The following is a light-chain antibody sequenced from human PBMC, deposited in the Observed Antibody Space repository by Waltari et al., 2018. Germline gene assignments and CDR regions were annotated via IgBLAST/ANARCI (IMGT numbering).Light chain of an antibody. J-gene: IGLJ2*01. CDR2: RNK. V-gene: IGLV1-47*01. CDR3: AAWDDSLSVVI. Sequence: QSVMTQPPSASETPGQRVTISCSGSSSNIGSNYVYWYQQFPGTAPKLLIQRNKQRPSWVPARFSGSKSGTSASLAISGLRSEDEAEYYCAAWDDSLSVVIFGGGTKLTVL. CDR1: SSNIGSNY.